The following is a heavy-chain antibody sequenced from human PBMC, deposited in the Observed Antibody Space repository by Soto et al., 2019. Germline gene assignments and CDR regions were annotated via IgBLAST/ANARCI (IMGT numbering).Heavy chain of an antibody. Sequence: PSETLSLTCTVSGGSISSYYWSWIRQPPGKGLEWIGYIYYSGSTYYNPSLKSRVTISVDTSKNQFSLNLSSVTAADTAVYYCARQAVANWFDPWGHGTLVTVSS. D-gene: IGHD6-19*01. CDR2: IYYSGST. J-gene: IGHJ5*02. CDR3: ARQAVANWFDP. CDR1: GGSISSYY. V-gene: IGHV4-59*08.